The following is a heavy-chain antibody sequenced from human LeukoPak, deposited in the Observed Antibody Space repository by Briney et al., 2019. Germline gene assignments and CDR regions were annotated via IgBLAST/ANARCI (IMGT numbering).Heavy chain of an antibody. Sequence: PGGSLRLSCAASGFTFSSYAMSWVRQAPGKGLEWVSAISGSGGRTYYADSVKGRFTISRDNSKNTLYLQMNSLRAEDTAVYYCAKFASLLRYFDWLPPYGMDVWGQGTTVTVSS. J-gene: IGHJ6*02. CDR1: GFTFSSYA. CDR3: AKFASLLRYFDWLPPYGMDV. CDR2: ISGSGGRT. D-gene: IGHD3-9*01. V-gene: IGHV3-23*01.